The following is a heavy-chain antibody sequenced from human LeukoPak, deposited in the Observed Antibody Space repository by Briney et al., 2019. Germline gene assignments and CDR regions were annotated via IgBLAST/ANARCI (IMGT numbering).Heavy chain of an antibody. V-gene: IGHV1-2*02. Sequence: ASVKVSCKASGYTFTGYYMHWVPQAPGQGLEWMGWINPNSGGTNYAQKFQGRVTMTRDTSISTAYMELSRLRSDDTAVYYCATTPWIQLWCRAFDIWGQGTMVTVSS. J-gene: IGHJ3*02. D-gene: IGHD5-18*01. CDR2: INPNSGGT. CDR3: ATTPWIQLWCRAFDI. CDR1: GYTFTGYY.